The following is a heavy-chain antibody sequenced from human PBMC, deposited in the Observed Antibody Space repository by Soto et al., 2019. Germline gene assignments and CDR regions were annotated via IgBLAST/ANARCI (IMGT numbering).Heavy chain of an antibody. CDR1: GSFFTSHA. D-gene: IGHD6-19*01. J-gene: IGHJ1*01. V-gene: IGHV1-18*01. Sequence: QVQLVQSGAEVKKPGAPVKVSGRPSGSFFTSHAIGWVGQPPGQGLEWMGRISTYNGNTKYAQKLQGRVTMTTDTSASIAYMELRSLRSDDTAVYYCARDNGQWLVSDWGQGTLVTVSS. CDR2: ISTYNGNT. CDR3: ARDNGQWLVSD.